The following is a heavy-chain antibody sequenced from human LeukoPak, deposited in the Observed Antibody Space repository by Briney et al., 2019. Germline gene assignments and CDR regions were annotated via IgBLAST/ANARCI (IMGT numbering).Heavy chain of an antibody. V-gene: IGHV3-7*01. Sequence: GGSLRLSCAASGFTFSGYWMSWVRQAPGKGLEWVANIKQDGSEKYYVDSVKGRFTISRDNAKNSLYLQMNSLRAEDTAVYYCARDSDFAGTETFDYWGQGTLVTVSS. D-gene: IGHD3-10*01. CDR2: IKQDGSEK. CDR1: GFTFSGYW. CDR3: ARDSDFAGTETFDY. J-gene: IGHJ4*02.